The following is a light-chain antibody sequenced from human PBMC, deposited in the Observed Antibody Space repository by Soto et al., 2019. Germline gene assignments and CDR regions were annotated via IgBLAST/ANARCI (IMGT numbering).Light chain of an antibody. Sequence: EIVMTQSPATLSVSPGDRATLSGRASQSVSNYLAWYQQKPGQAPRLLIYGASNRATGIPDRFSGSGSGTDFTLTISRLEPEDFAVYYCQQYGSSGTFGQGTKVDIK. CDR1: QSVSNY. CDR2: GAS. CDR3: QQYGSSGT. J-gene: IGKJ1*01. V-gene: IGKV3-20*01.